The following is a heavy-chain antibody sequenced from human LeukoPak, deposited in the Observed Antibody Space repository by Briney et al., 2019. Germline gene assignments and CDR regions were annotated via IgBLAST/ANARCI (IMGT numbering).Heavy chain of an antibody. CDR1: GFTFSSYS. Sequence: GGSLRLSCAASGFTFSSYSMNWVRQAPGKGLEWVSSISSSSSYIYYADSVKGRFTISRDSAKNSLYLQMNSLRAEDTAVYYCARDGWVQIFGVVLKRKDYGMDVWGQGTTVTVSS. CDR3: ARDGWVQIFGVVLKRKDYGMDV. V-gene: IGHV3-21*01. CDR2: ISSSSSYI. J-gene: IGHJ6*02. D-gene: IGHD3-3*01.